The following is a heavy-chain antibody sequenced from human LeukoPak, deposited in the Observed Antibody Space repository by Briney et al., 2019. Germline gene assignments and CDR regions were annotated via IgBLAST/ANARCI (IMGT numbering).Heavy chain of an antibody. CDR1: GFTFSSYW. Sequence: GGSLRLSCAASGFTFSSYWMHWVRQAPGKGLEWVAVISYDGSNKYYADSVKGRFTISRDNSKNTLYLQMDSLRAEDTAVYYCAKLHTYIAVAGLFDYWGQGTLVTVSS. D-gene: IGHD6-19*01. CDR3: AKLHTYIAVAGLFDY. J-gene: IGHJ4*02. CDR2: ISYDGSNK. V-gene: IGHV3-30*18.